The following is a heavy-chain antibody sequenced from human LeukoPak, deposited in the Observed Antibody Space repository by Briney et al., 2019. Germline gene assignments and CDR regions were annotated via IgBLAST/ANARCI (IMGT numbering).Heavy chain of an antibody. V-gene: IGHV3-74*01. CDR1: GFTFSSYW. J-gene: IGHJ4*02. CDR3: AKVPYYLPSSGQGYYFDY. D-gene: IGHD3-22*01. Sequence: GGSLRLSCAASGFTFSSYWMHWVRQAPGKGLVWVSRINTDGSSTSYADSVKGRFTISRDISKNTLSLQMNSLRAEDTAVYCCAKVPYYLPSSGQGYYFDYWGQGTLVTVSS. CDR2: INTDGSST.